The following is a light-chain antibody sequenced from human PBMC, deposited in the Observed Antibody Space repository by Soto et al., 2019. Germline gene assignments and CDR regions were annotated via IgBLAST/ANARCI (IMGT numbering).Light chain of an antibody. CDR2: GAS. J-gene: IGKJ1*01. Sequence: EIVLAQSPGSLSLSPGERATLSCRASQSVISSYIAWYQQKPGQAPRLLIFGASSRATGIPNRFSGSGSGTDFTLTISRLEPEDFAVYYCQQYCSSLWTFGQGTKVEIK. V-gene: IGKV3-20*01. CDR1: QSVISSY. CDR3: QQYCSSLWT.